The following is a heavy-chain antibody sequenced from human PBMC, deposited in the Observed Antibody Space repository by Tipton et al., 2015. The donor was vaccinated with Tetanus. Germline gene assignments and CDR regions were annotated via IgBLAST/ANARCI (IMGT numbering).Heavy chain of an antibody. D-gene: IGHD2-2*01. Sequence: TLSLTCTVSGDSVSGYYWSWIRQPPGKGLEWVGYVYYTGDTNYNPSLKSRVTISMDRSENQISLKMTSLTAADTAVYFCARGLEAPYCSSAACDPNWFDPWGQGALVTVSS. J-gene: IGHJ5*02. V-gene: IGHV4-59*02. CDR1: GDSVSGYY. CDR2: VYYTGDT. CDR3: ARGLEAPYCSSAACDPNWFDP.